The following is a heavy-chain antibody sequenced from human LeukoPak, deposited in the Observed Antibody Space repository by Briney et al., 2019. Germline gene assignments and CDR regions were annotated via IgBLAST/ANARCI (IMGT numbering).Heavy chain of an antibody. Sequence: SETLSLTCTVSGGSISSYYWSWIRQPPGKGLEWIGYIYYSGSTNYNPSLKSRVTISVDTSKNQFSLKLSSVTAADTAVYYCAREERDYGDYVFDYWGQGTLVTVSS. CDR1: GGSISSYY. CDR2: IYYSGST. V-gene: IGHV4-59*01. D-gene: IGHD4-17*01. J-gene: IGHJ4*02. CDR3: AREERDYGDYVFDY.